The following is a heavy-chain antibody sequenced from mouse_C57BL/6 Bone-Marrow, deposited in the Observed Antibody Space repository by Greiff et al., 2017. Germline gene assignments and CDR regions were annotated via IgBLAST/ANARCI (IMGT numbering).Heavy chain of an antibody. V-gene: IGHV1-26*01. D-gene: IGHD2-3*01. CDR3: ARVGYYVLGYFDV. Sequence: EVQLQQSGPELVKPGASVKISCKASGYTFTDYYMNWVKQSHGKSLEWIGDINPNNGGTSYNQKLKGKATLTVDKSSSTAYMELRSLTSEDSAVYYCARVGYYVLGYFDVWGTGTTVTVSS. J-gene: IGHJ1*03. CDR2: INPNNGGT. CDR1: GYTFTDYY.